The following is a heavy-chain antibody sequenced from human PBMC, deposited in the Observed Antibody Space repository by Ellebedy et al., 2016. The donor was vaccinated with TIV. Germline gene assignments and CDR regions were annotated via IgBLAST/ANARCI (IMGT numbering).Heavy chain of an antibody. CDR1: GFTFSSYA. Sequence: GESLKISXAASGFTFSSYAMSWVRQAPGKGLEWVSAISGSGGSTYYADSVKGRFTISRDNSKNTLYLQMNSLRAEDTAVYYCARDLAVFEYSSSSEGDYWGQGTLVTVSS. CDR2: ISGSGGST. CDR3: ARDLAVFEYSSSSEGDY. D-gene: IGHD6-6*01. J-gene: IGHJ4*02. V-gene: IGHV3-23*01.